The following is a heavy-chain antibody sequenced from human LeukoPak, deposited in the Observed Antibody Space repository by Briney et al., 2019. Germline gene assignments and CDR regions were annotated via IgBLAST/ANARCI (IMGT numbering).Heavy chain of an antibody. CDR1: GFTFSGYA. D-gene: IGHD3-10*01. Sequence: GGSLRLSCAASGFTFSGYAMAWVRQAPGKGLEWVSVIGGSGDTTRYADSVKGRFTISRDKSKTTLFLQMNSLRAEDTAVYYSASKFGESYYYYYGLDVWGQGTTVTVSS. CDR3: ASKFGESYYYYYGLDV. CDR2: IGGSGDTT. J-gene: IGHJ6*02. V-gene: IGHV3-23*01.